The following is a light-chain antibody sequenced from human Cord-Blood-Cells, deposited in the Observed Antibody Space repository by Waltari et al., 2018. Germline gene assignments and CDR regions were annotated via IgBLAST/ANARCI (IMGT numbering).Light chain of an antibody. CDR3: AAWDDSLSGWV. CDR1: SSNIGRNY. Sequence: QSVLTQPPSASGTPGQRVTISCSGSSSNIGRNYVYWYQQLPGTAPKLLNYRNNQRPSGLPDRFCGSKSDTSASLAISGLRSEDEADYYCAAWDDSLSGWVFGGGTKLTVL. V-gene: IGLV1-47*01. CDR2: RNN. J-gene: IGLJ3*02.